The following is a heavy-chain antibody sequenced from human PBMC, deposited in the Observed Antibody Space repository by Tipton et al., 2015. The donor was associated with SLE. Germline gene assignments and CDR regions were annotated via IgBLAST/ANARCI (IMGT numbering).Heavy chain of an antibody. CDR3: ASLPRGDYPEYLQH. V-gene: IGHV3-73*01. CDR1: GFTFGHSA. J-gene: IGHJ1*01. CDR2: IRSRINDYAT. Sequence: SLRLSCAGSGFTFGHSAMHWVRQASGKGLEWVGRIRSRINDYATAYAESVKGRFTISRDDSKNTAYLQMNSLKTEDTAMYYCASLPRGDYPEYLQHWGQGTPVTVSS. D-gene: IGHD4-17*01.